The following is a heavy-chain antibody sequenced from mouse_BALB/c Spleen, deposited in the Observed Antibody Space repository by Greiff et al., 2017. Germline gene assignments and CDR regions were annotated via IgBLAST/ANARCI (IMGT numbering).Heavy chain of an antibody. V-gene: IGHV5-17*02. D-gene: IGHD2-4*01. CDR3: AAIYYDYDEDYAMDY. Sequence: EVMLVESGGGLVQPGGSRKLSCAASGFTFSSFGMHWVRQAPEKGLEWVAYISSGSSTIYYADTVKGRFTISRDNPKNTLFLQMTSLRSEYTAMNYCAAIYYDYDEDYAMDYWGQGTSVTVSS. CDR2: ISSGSSTI. J-gene: IGHJ4*01. CDR1: GFTFSSFG.